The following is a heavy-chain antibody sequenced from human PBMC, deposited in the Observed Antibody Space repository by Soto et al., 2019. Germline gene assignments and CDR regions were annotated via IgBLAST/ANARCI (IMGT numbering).Heavy chain of an antibody. J-gene: IGHJ5*02. CDR3: ARGSVVVPAAVTFKCIHP. CDR2: IFHGGST. CDR1: GAPITWGDYS. Sequence: SETLSLTCASSGAPITWGDYSWNWIRQPPGKGLEWIAYIFHGGSTYYNPSLRSRVTISVDRSRTQFSLKMSSVSAADTAVYYCARGSVVVPAAVTFKCIHPWGPGALVTVSS. D-gene: IGHD2-2*01. V-gene: IGHV4-30-2*01.